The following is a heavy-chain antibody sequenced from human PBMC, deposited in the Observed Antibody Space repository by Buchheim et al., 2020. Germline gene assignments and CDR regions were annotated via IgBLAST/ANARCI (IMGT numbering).Heavy chain of an antibody. CDR1: GFTFSSYG. Sequence: QVQLVESGGGVVQPGRSLRLSCAASGFTFSSYGMHWVRQAPGKGLEWVAVISYDGSNKYYAASVKGRFPISRDNSKNTLYLQMNSLRAEDTAVYYCAKGNSAGLDYWGQGTL. CDR3: AKGNSAGLDY. CDR2: ISYDGSNK. V-gene: IGHV3-30*18. D-gene: IGHD4-23*01. J-gene: IGHJ4*02.